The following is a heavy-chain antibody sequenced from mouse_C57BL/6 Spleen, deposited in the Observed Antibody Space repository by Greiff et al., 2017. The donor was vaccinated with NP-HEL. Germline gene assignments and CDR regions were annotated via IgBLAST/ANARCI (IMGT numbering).Heavy chain of an antibody. J-gene: IGHJ3*01. V-gene: IGHV5-6*02. D-gene: IGHD3-2*02. CDR3: AQTAQARFAY. CDR1: GFTFSSYG. Sequence: EVKLVESGGDLVKPGGSLKLSCAASGFTFSSYGMSWVRQTPDKRLEWVATISSGGSYTYYPDSVKGRFTISRDNAKNTLYLQMSSLKSEDTAMYYCAQTAQARFAYWGQGTLVTVSA. CDR2: ISSGGSYT.